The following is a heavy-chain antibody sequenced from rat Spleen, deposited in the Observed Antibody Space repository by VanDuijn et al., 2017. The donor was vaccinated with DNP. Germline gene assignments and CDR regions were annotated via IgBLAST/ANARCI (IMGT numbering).Heavy chain of an antibody. CDR3: TRDYD. D-gene: IGHD1-11*01. CDR2: ISSGGST. CDR1: GFSLTSYT. Sequence: QVQLKESGPGLVQPSQTLSLTCTVSGFSLTSYTVSWVRQSPGKGLEWIAAISSGGSTYYNSPLKSRLSISRDTSQSQVFLKMNSLQTEDTAIYFCTRDYDWGQGVMVTVSS. V-gene: IGHV2-6*01. J-gene: IGHJ2*01.